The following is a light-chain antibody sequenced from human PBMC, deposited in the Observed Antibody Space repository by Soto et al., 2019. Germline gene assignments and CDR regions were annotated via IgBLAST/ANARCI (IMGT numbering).Light chain of an antibody. Sequence: QRPGNLSLSPWATSHQPIKAIPSVANFVAWYQQKPGQAPRLLIYGAFNRATGIPARFSGSGSGTDFTLTISSLEPEDSAVYYCQQRNIWPPVTFGHGTRLEIK. CDR1: PSVANF. V-gene: IGKV3-11*01. CDR2: GAF. CDR3: QQRNIWPPVT. J-gene: IGKJ5*01.